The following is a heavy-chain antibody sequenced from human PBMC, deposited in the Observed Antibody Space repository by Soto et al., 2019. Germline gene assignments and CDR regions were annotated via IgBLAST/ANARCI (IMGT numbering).Heavy chain of an antibody. CDR3: ARAPRSSGYYHYAMDV. CDR1: GYTFSNYA. J-gene: IGHJ6*02. CDR2: INAGNGDT. V-gene: IGHV1-3*01. D-gene: IGHD3-9*01. Sequence: ASVKVSCKAPGYTFSNYAIHWVRQAPGQRLEWMAWINAGNGDTKYSQNFQGRVTITRDTSASTAYMDLSSLRPEDTAVYYCARAPRSSGYYHYAMDVWGQGTTVTVSS.